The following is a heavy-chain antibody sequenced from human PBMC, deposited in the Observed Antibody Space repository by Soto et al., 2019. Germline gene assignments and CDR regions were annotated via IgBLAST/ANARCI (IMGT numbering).Heavy chain of an antibody. J-gene: IGHJ4*02. CDR3: ARTTTYCSGGSCYWYYFDY. CDR1: GGSISSYY. CDR2: IYYSGST. Sequence: SETLSLTCTVSGGSISSYYWSWIRQPPGKGLEWIGYIYYSGSTNYNPSLKSRVTISVDTSKNQFSLKLSSVTAADTAVYYCARTTTYCSGGSCYWYYFDYWGQGTLVTVSS. D-gene: IGHD2-15*01. V-gene: IGHV4-59*01.